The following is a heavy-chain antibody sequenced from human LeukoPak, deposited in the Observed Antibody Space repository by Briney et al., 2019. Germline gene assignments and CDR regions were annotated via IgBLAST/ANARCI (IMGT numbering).Heavy chain of an antibody. CDR3: ARVKYSSSWYWFDP. D-gene: IGHD6-13*01. CDR2: IYYSGST. CDR1: GGSISSYY. V-gene: IGHV4-59*01. Sequence: SETLSLTCTVSGGSISSYYWSWIRQPPGKGLEWIGYIYYSGSTNYNPSLKSRVTISVDTSKDQFSLKLSSVTAADTAVYYCARVKYSSSWYWFDPWGQGTLVTVSS. J-gene: IGHJ5*02.